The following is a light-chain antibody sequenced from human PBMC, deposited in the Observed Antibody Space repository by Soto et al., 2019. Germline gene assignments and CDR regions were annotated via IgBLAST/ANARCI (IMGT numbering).Light chain of an antibody. CDR3: SSYTSSSTLEGVV. V-gene: IGLV2-14*01. CDR1: SSDVGGYND. Sequence: QSALTQPASVSGSPGQSITISCTGTSSDVGGYNDVSWYQQHPGKAPKLMIYEVSNRPSGVSNRFSGSKSGNTASLTISGLQAEDEADYYCSSYTSSSTLEGVVFGGGTKLTVL. J-gene: IGLJ2*01. CDR2: EVS.